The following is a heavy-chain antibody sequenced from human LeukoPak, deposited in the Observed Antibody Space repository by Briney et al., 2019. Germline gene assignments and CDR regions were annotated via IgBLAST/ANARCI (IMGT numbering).Heavy chain of an antibody. CDR2: INHSGST. CDR3: ARVGAYYDILTGYSPTTFDY. J-gene: IGHJ4*02. D-gene: IGHD3-9*01. CDR1: GGSFSGYY. V-gene: IGHV4-34*01. Sequence: SETLSLTCAVYGGSFSGYYWSWIRQPPGKGLERIGEINHSGSTNYNPSLKSRVTTPVDTSKHQVSLKLSSVTAADTAVYYCARVGAYYDILTGYSPTTFDYWGQGTLVTVSS.